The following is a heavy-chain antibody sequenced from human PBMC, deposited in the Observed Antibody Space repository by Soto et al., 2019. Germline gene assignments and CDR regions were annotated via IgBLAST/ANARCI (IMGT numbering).Heavy chain of an antibody. CDR1: GFTFSSYG. CDR2: VSDDGSNK. V-gene: IGHV3-30*18. D-gene: IGHD3-22*01. CDR3: AKEWVYDSSGWSFDY. J-gene: IGHJ4*02. Sequence: QVQLVESGGGVVQPGRSLRLSCAASGFTFSSYGMHWVGQAPGKGLEWVAVVSDDGSNKYYADSVKGRFTISRDNSKNTLYLQMNSLRAEDTAVYYCAKEWVYDSSGWSFDYWGQGTLVTVSS.